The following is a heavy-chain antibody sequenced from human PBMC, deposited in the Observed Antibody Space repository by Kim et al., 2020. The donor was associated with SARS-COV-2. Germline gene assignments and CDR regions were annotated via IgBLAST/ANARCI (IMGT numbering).Heavy chain of an antibody. D-gene: IGHD5-18*01. CDR2: IYDSGRT. CDR1: GVSVSSRSYF. CDR3: VRDDHGYSIIDH. J-gene: IGHJ4*01. V-gene: IGHV4-31*02. Sequence: SETRSLTCAVSGVSVSSRSYFWSWIRQHSEKGREWIGYIYDSGRTYYNPCLQSRATLSVDTSQNQFSLKLTSVTAGDTAVYYCVRDDHGYSIIDHWGHG.